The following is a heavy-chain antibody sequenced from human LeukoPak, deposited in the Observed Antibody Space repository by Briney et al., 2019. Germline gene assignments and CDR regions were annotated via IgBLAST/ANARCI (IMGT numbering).Heavy chain of an antibody. V-gene: IGHV4-4*07. D-gene: IGHD2-2*01. CDR2: IYTSGST. J-gene: IGHJ6*03. CDR3: AREQWGYCSSTSCNYYYYMDV. Sequence: SETLSLTCTVSGGYISGYYWSWIRQPAGKGLEWIGRIYTSGSTNYNPSLKSRVTMSVDTSKNQFSLKLSSVTAADTAVYYCAREQWGYCSSTSCNYYYYMDVWGKGTTVTVSS. CDR1: GGYISGYY.